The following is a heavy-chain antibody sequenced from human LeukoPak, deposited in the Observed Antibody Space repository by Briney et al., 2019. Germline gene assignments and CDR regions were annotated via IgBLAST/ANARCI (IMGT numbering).Heavy chain of an antibody. CDR1: GGSMNGDY. CDR3: ARGRSARRWDLPHLDL. CDR2: VYYRGTT. J-gene: IGHJ4*02. V-gene: IGHV4-59*01. D-gene: IGHD4-23*01. Sequence: SETLSLTCSVSGGSMNGDYWNWIRQSPGHRLEWIGYVYYRGTTNYNPSLRSRISISIDTSSNQFSLTLTSVNTVDTAIYYCARGRSARRWDLPHLDLWGRGTLVTVSS.